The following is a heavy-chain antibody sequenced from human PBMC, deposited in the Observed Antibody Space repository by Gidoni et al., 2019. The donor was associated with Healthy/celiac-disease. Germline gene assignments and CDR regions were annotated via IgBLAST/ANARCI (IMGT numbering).Heavy chain of an antibody. Sequence: EVQLVESGGGLVQLGGSLRLSCAASGFTFSTYDMHRVRQATGKGLEWVSAIGTAGDTYYPGSVKGRFTISRENAKNSLYLQMNSLRAEDTAVYYCARAGYYYDSSGYYYRNDAFDIWGQGTMVTVSS. V-gene: IGHV3-13*01. J-gene: IGHJ3*02. CDR2: IGTAGDT. CDR3: ARAGYYYDSSGYYYRNDAFDI. D-gene: IGHD3-22*01. CDR1: GFTFSTYD.